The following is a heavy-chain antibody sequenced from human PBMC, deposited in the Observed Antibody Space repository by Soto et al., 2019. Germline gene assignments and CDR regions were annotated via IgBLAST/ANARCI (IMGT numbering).Heavy chain of an antibody. J-gene: IGHJ5*01. CDR3: RKSLIVPGRKTNLNS. D-gene: IGHD3-10*01. CDR1: GFTFSRYW. CDR2: INQDGTEK. V-gene: IGHV3-7*01. Sequence: EVQLVESGGGVVQPGGSLRLSCATSGFTFSRYWMTWVRQVPGKGLEWVANINQDGTEKYYLASVKGRFTISRDNAKVSLELQRNARSANDRAFYYGRKSLIVPGRKTNLNSRGRGTWSPSPQ.